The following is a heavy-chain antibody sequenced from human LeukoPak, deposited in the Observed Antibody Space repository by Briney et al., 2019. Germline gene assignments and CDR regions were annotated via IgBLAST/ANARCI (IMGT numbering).Heavy chain of an antibody. D-gene: IGHD6-6*01. J-gene: IGHJ5*02. CDR1: GFTFSSSW. CDR2: IKQDGSVK. Sequence: GGSLGLSCAASGFTFSSSWMSWVRQAPGKGLEWVANIKQDGSVKYYVGSVKGRFSISRDNAKNSLYLQMDNLRAEDTAVYHCARDGPYSSSATHPPWGQGTLVTVSS. CDR3: ARDGPYSSSATHPP. V-gene: IGHV3-7*03.